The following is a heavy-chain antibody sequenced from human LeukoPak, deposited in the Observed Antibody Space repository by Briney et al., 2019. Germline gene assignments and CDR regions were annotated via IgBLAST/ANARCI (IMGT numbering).Heavy chain of an antibody. CDR1: GFTFSSYG. D-gene: IGHD3-10*01. J-gene: IGHJ4*02. CDR3: ARGYTYYYGSGIPRDYFDY. CDR2: IWYDGSNK. Sequence: GGSLRLSCAASGFTFSSYGMHWVRQAPGKGLEWVAVIWYDGSNKYYADSVKGRFTISRDNSKNTLYPQMNSLRAEDTAVYYCARGYTYYYGSGIPRDYFDYWGQGTLVTVSS. V-gene: IGHV3-33*01.